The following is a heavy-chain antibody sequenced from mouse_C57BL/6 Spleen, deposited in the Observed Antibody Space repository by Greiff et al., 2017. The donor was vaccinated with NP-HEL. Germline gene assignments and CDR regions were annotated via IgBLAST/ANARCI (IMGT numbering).Heavy chain of an antibody. J-gene: IGHJ2*01. CDR2: IWWDDDK. CDR3: ARIETDYYGSSSFLYYFDY. D-gene: IGHD1-1*01. V-gene: IGHV8-8*01. CDR1: GFSLSTFGMG. Sequence: QVTLKESGPGILQPSQTLSLTCSFSGFSLSTFGMGVGWIRQPSGKGLEWLAHIWWDDDKYYNPALKSRLTISKDTSKNQVFLKIANVDTADTATYYCARIETDYYGSSSFLYYFDYWGQGTTLTVSS.